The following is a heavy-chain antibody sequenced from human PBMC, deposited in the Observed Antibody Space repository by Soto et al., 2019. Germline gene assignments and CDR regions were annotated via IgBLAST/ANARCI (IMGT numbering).Heavy chain of an antibody. CDR1: GFTFDDYA. V-gene: IGHV3-43*02. CDR3: AKEGSSSYNWFDP. D-gene: IGHD6-6*01. Sequence: GGSLRLSCAASGFTFDDYAMHWVRQAPGKGLEWVTLISGDGGSTYYADSVKGRFTISRDNSKNSLYLQMNSLRTEDTAVYYCAKEGSSSYNWFDPWGQGTLVTVSS. J-gene: IGHJ5*02. CDR2: ISGDGGST.